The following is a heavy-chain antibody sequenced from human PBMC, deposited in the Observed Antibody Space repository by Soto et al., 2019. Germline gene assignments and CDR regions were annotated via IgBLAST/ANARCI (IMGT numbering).Heavy chain of an antibody. CDR3: ARDHVAVAGGPNWFDP. Sequence: SVKVSCKASGGTFSSYAISWVRQAPGQGLEWMGGIIPIFGTANCAQKFQGRVTITADKSTSTAYMELSSLRSEDTAVYYCARDHVAVAGGPNWFDPWGQGTLVTVSS. CDR2: IIPIFGTA. CDR1: GGTFSSYA. D-gene: IGHD6-19*01. V-gene: IGHV1-69*06. J-gene: IGHJ5*02.